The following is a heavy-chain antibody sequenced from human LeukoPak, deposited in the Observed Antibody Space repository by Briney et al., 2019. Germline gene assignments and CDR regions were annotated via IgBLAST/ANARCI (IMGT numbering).Heavy chain of an antibody. V-gene: IGHV4-59*08. D-gene: IGHD3-3*01. Sequence: SGTLSLTCTVSGGSISTHYWSWIRQPPGKGLEYIGFIYSSGSTNYNPSLKSRVTMSLDTSKNQFSLKLSSVTAADTAVYYCARSIFGATSNPYYFDYWGQGTLVTVSS. J-gene: IGHJ4*02. CDR3: ARSIFGATSNPYYFDY. CDR2: IYSSGST. CDR1: GGSISTHY.